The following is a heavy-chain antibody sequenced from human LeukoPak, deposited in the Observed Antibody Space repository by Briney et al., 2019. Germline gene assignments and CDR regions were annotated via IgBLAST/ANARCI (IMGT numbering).Heavy chain of an antibody. J-gene: IGHJ6*03. CDR1: GGSFSGYY. V-gene: IGHV4-34*01. D-gene: IGHD5-24*01. CDR3: ARGEIHYYYYYMDV. Sequence: SETLSLTCAVYGGSFSGYYWSWIRQPPGKGLEWIGEINHSGSTNYNPSLKSRVTISVDTSKNQFSLKLSSVTAADTAVYYCARGEIHYYYYYMDVWGKGTTVTVSS. CDR2: INHSGST.